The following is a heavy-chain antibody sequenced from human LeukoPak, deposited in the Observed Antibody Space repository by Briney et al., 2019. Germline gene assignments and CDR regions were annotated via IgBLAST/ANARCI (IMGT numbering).Heavy chain of an antibody. CDR2: IYYSGST. V-gene: IGHV4-59*01. CDR3: ARSGVANFDY. D-gene: IGHD7-27*01. CDR1: GGSISSYY. Sequence: PSETLSLPCTVSGGSISSYYWSWIRQPPGKGLEWIGYIYYSGSTNYNPSLKSRVTISVDTSKNQFSLKLSSVTAADTAVYYCARSGVANFDYWGQGTLVTVSS. J-gene: IGHJ4*02.